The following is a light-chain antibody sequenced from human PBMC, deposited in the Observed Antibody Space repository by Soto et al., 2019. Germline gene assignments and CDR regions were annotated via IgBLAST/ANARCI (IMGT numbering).Light chain of an antibody. CDR3: QSYETSLRWV. J-gene: IGLJ2*01. CDR1: SSNIGAGFD. V-gene: IGLV1-40*01. CDR2: ANT. Sequence: QALVTQPPSVSGAPGQRVTISCIGSSSNIGAGFDVNWYQQLPGTAPKLLIYANTNRPSGVPDRFSGSKSGTSASLAITGLQAEDEAYYYCQSYETSLRWVFAGGTKLTVL.